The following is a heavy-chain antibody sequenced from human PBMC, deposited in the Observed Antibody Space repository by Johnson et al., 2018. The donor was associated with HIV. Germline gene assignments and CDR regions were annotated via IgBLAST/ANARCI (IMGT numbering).Heavy chain of an antibody. CDR3: ARDTSPIYNCWSGGPGAFDM. D-gene: IGHD3-3*01. CDR1: GFTFSSYA. J-gene: IGHJ3*02. CDR2: ISYDGSNK. V-gene: IGHV3-30-3*01. Sequence: QVQLVESGGGVVQPGRSLRVSCAASGFTFSSYAMHWVRQAPGEGLEWVALISYDGSNKYYADSVKGRFSISRDISTNTVYLQMNGLRIEDTAVYYCARDTSPIYNCWSGGPGAFDMWCQGTMVTVSS.